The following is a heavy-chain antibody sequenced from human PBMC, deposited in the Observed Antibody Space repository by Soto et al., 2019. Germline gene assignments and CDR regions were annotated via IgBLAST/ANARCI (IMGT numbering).Heavy chain of an antibody. CDR3: ARARPFYDYVWGSYRYEGSYFDY. J-gene: IGHJ4*02. Sequence: EVQLVESGGGLVQPGGSLRLSCAASGFTFSSYWMHWVRQAPGKGLVWVSRINSDGSSTSYADSVKGRFTISRDNAKNTLNLQMNSLRAEDTAVYYCARARPFYDYVWGSYRYEGSYFDYWGQGTLVTVSS. CDR2: INSDGSST. D-gene: IGHD3-16*02. V-gene: IGHV3-74*01. CDR1: GFTFSSYW.